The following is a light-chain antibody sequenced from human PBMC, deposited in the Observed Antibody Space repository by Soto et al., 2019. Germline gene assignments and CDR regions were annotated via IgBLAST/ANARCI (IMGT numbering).Light chain of an antibody. CDR2: DAS. CDR1: QSISTG. CDR3: QQYGSSPT. V-gene: IGKV1-5*01. J-gene: IGKJ1*01. Sequence: DIQMTQCPSTVSASVGDRVTITCRASQSISTGLAWYQQKPGKAPKLLIYDASSLESGVPSRFSGSGSGTDFTLTISRLEPEDFAVYYCQQYGSSPTFGQGTKVDIK.